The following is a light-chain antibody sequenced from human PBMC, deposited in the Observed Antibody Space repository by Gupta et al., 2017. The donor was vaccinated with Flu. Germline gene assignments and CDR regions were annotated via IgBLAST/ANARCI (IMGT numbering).Light chain of an antibody. CDR2: GAS. J-gene: IGKJ1*01. CDR3: HQYDVWHPT. Sequence: STGTLSLSPGERATLSCRASQSFRSNLAWYQQKPGQTPRLLIYGASTRSTGISDRFSGSGSGTEFTLTISSLQSEDFAVYYFHQYDVWHPTFG. CDR1: QSFRSN. V-gene: IGKV3-15*01.